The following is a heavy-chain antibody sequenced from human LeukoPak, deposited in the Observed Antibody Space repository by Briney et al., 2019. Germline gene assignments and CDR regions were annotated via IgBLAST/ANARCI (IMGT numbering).Heavy chain of an antibody. D-gene: IGHD3-16*01. J-gene: IGHJ3*02. CDR1: GYTFTNYG. CDR2: ISAFNGDT. CDR3: ARDPLGDDAFDI. V-gene: IGHV1-18*01. Sequence: ASVKVSCKASGYTFTNYGYNWVRQAPGQGPEWMGWISAFNGDTTYAHQLQDRVTMTTDTSTSTVYMELRSLRSDDTAMYYCARDPLGDDAFDIWGQGTMVTVSS.